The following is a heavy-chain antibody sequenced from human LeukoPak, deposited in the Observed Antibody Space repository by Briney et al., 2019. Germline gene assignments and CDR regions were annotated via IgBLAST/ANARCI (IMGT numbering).Heavy chain of an antibody. Sequence: ASVKVSCKASGYTFTGYYIHWVRQAPGQGLEWMGWMNPNNGNTGYAQKFQGRVTMTRDTSISTAYMELRGLRSEDTAVYYCVRDGEGVAISVNYWFDPWGQGTLVTVSS. V-gene: IGHV1-8*02. J-gene: IGHJ5*02. CDR2: MNPNNGNT. D-gene: IGHD3-10*01. CDR1: GYTFTGYY. CDR3: VRDGEGVAISVNYWFDP.